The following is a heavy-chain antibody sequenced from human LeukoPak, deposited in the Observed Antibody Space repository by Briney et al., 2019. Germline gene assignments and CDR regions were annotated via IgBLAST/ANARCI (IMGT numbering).Heavy chain of an antibody. V-gene: IGHV3-48*02. CDR1: DFSFRTYS. J-gene: IGHJ4*02. D-gene: IGHD3-16*01. Sequence: GGSLRLSCGASDFSFRTYSMIWARQTPGTGLEWISYISSGGGVTHYAETVKGRFSISRDNAKNSLFLQMNRLKDEDTAVYYCARVGVGDWGSVWDHWGQGVRVTVSS. CDR2: ISSGGGVT. CDR3: ARVGVGDWGSVWDH.